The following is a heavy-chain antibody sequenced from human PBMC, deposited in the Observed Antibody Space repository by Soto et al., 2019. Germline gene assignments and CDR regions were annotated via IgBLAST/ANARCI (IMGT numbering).Heavy chain of an antibody. Sequence: SETLSLTCTVSVVSISSGGSYCGWIGQPPGKGLEWIGYIYYSGNTYFNPSPKSRVTLSVDTSKNQFSLNLSSVTAADTAVYCCVKYCSTNKCPFDYWGQGTLVTVSS. CDR3: VKYCSTNKCPFDY. D-gene: IGHD2-2*01. CDR1: VVSISSGGSY. J-gene: IGHJ4*02. V-gene: IGHV4-30-4*01. CDR2: IYYSGNT.